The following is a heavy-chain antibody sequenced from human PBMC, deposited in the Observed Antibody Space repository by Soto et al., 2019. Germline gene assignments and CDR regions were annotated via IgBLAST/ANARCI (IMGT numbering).Heavy chain of an antibody. J-gene: IGHJ3*02. Sequence: ASVKVSCKASGYTFTGYYMHWVRQAPGQGLEWMGWINPNSGGTNYAQKFQGWVTMTRDTSISTAYMELSRLRSDDTAVYYCARGGMVYYDSSGYYRLDAFDIWGQGTMVTVSS. CDR2: INPNSGGT. D-gene: IGHD3-22*01. CDR3: ARGGMVYYDSSGYYRLDAFDI. V-gene: IGHV1-2*04. CDR1: GYTFTGYY.